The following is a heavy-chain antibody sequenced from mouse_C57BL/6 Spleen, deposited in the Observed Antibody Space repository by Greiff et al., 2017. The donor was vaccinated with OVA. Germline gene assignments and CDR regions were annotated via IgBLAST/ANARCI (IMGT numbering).Heavy chain of an antibody. Sequence: VQLQQSGPELVRPGASVKISCQAPGFTFTSHWMQWVRQRPGQGLEWIGEIFPGSGSTYYNEKFKGKATLPTDTSSSTAYMQLSSLTSEDSAVYFCARAVDPYGFDYWGQGTTLTVSS. CDR3: ARAVDPYGFDY. V-gene: IGHV1-56*01. CDR2: IFPGSGST. CDR1: GFTFTSHW. J-gene: IGHJ2*01. D-gene: IGHD1-1*01.